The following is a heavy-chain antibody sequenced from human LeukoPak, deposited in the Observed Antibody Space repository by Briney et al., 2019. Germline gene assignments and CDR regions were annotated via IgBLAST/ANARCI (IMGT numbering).Heavy chain of an antibody. D-gene: IGHD3-22*01. CDR3: ARSYYYDSSGTPDY. CDR1: GFTFNTYG. Sequence: GGSLRLSCAASGFTFNTYGMHWVRQAPGKWLEWVAFTRHDGSNDYYTDSVKGRFTISRDNSKNTLYLQMNSLRAEDTAVYYCARSYYYDSSGTPDYWGQGTLVTVSS. J-gene: IGHJ4*02. CDR2: TRHDGSND. V-gene: IGHV3-30*02.